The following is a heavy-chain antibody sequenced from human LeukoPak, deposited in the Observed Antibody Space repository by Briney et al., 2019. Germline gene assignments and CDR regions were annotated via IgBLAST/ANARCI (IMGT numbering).Heavy chain of an antibody. Sequence: GGSLRLSCAASEFTFSTYAMSWVRQAPGKGLEWVSTIGGSGGSTYYADCVKGRFTISRDNSRNTLYLQMNSLRAEDTAVYYCARRDYYDFDYWGQGTLVTVSS. J-gene: IGHJ4*02. CDR2: IGGSGGST. CDR1: EFTFSTYA. CDR3: ARRDYYDFDY. D-gene: IGHD3-10*01. V-gene: IGHV3-23*01.